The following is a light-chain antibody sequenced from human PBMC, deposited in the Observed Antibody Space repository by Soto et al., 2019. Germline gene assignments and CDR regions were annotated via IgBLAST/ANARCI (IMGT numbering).Light chain of an antibody. CDR1: QSVSSSY. J-gene: IGKJ5*01. V-gene: IGKV3-20*01. CDR3: QHYGSSPPNT. Sequence: EIVLTQSPGTLSLSPGERATLSCRASQSVSSSYLAWYQQKPGQAPRLLIYGASNRATGIPDRFSGSGSGADFTLIISRLEPEDFAVYYCQHYGSSPPNTFGQGTRLEIK. CDR2: GAS.